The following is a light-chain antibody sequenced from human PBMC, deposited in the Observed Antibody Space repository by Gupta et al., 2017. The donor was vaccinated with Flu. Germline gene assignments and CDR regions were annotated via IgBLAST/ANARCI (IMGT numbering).Light chain of an antibody. CDR3: QMWDGDLQVV. CDR1: GIRSRT. J-gene: IGLJ3*02. V-gene: IGLV3-21*02. CDR2: EDN. Sequence: EGNGIRSRTVQWDRQKPGQAPLMVVYEDNDRPSGIPERFAGSNSVNTATLTISRVDVGDEADYYCQMWDGDLQVVFGGGTRLTVL.